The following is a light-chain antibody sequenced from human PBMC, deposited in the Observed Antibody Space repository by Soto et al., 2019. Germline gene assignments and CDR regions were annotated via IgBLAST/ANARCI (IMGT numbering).Light chain of an antibody. CDR3: QQSYSSPPT. V-gene: IGKV1-5*03. CDR1: QSISSW. J-gene: IGKJ1*01. CDR2: KAS. Sequence: IQLTQSPSTLSSSVGDRVTITCRASQSISSWLAWYQQKPGKAPKLLIYKASSLESGVPSRFRGSGSGTEFTLTISSLKPDDFETYYCQQSYSSPPTFGQGTKVDIK.